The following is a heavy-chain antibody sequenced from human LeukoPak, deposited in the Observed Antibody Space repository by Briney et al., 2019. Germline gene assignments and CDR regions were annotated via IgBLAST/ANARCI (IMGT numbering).Heavy chain of an antibody. CDR2: IYHSGST. J-gene: IGHJ4*02. D-gene: IGHD3-10*01. V-gene: IGHV4-30-2*01. CDR1: GGSINSGGYS. Sequence: PSETLSLTCAVSGGSINSGGYSWSWIRQPPGKGLEWIGYIYHSGSTYYTPSLKSRVTISVDRSKNQFSLKLSSVTAADTAVYYCARASDSGSYWVIDWGQGTLVTVSS. CDR3: ARASDSGSYWVID.